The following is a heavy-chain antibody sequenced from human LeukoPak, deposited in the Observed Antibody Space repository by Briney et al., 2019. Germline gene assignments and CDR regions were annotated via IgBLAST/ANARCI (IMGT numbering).Heavy chain of an antibody. J-gene: IGHJ4*02. V-gene: IGHV1-69*05. D-gene: IGHD3-10*01. CDR2: IIPIFGTA. CDR1: GGTFSSYA. Sequence: ASVKVSCKASGGTFSSYAISWVRQAPGQGLEWMGGIIPIFGTANYAQKFQGRVTITTDESTSTAYMELGSLRSEDTAVYYCATPMVRGVIGDAFDYWGQGTLVTVSS. CDR3: ATPMVRGVIGDAFDY.